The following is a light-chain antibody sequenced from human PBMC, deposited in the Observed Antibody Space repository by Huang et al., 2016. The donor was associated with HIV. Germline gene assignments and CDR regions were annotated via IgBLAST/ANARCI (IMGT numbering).Light chain of an antibody. V-gene: IGKV3-15*01. Sequence: SVNSNLAWYQQKPGQAPRLLIYGASTRATGIPARFSGSGSGTEFTLTISSLQSEDCAVYYCQQYNDWPPWTFGQGTKVEIK. CDR3: QQYNDWPPWT. J-gene: IGKJ1*01. CDR2: GAS. CDR1: SVNSN.